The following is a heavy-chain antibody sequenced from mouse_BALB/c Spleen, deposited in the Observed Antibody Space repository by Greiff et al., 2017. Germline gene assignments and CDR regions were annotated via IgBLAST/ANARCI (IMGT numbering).Heavy chain of an antibody. Sequence: EVKLMESGAELVKPGASVKMSCTASGYTFTSYVMHWVQQKPGQGLEWIGYINPYNDGTKYNEKFNGKATLTLDKSSSTAYMELSRLTSEDAAVYYCARNSNGNSDGLAYWGQGTLVTVSA. CDR2: INPYNDGT. CDR3: ARNSNGNSDGLAY. CDR1: GYTFTSYV. D-gene: IGHD2-1*01. V-gene: IGHV1-14*01. J-gene: IGHJ3*01.